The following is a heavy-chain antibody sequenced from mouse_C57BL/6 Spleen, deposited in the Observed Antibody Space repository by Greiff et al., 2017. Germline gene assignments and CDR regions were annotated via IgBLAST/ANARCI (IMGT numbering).Heavy chain of an antibody. CDR2: ISDGGSYT. V-gene: IGHV5-4*01. D-gene: IGHD1-1*01. Sequence: EVQLVESGGGLVKPGGSLKLSCAASGFTFSSYAMSWVRQTPEKRLEWVATISDGGSYTYYPDNVKGRFTISRDNAKNNLYLQMSHLKSEDTAMYYCARYEGSSWYFDVWGTGTTVTVSS. CDR3: ARYEGSSWYFDV. CDR1: GFTFSSYA. J-gene: IGHJ1*03.